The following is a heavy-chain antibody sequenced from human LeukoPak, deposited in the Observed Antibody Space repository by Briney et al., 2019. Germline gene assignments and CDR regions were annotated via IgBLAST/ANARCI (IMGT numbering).Heavy chain of an antibody. V-gene: IGHV3-23*01. CDR2: ISDSGNT. CDR3: AKPITIFGVVNTDY. J-gene: IGHJ4*02. Sequence: AGGSLRLSCAASGFTLSSYAMSWVRQAPGKGLEWVSAISDSGNTYHADSVKGRFTISRDNSKNTLYLQMNSLRAEDTAVYYCAKPITIFGVVNTDYWGQGTLVTVSS. CDR1: GFTLSSYA. D-gene: IGHD3-3*01.